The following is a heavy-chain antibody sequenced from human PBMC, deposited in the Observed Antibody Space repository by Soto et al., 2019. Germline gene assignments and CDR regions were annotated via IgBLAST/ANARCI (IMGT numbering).Heavy chain of an antibody. Sequence: QVHLVQSGAEVKKPGASVKVSCQGSGYAFTTYGITWVRQAPGQGLEWMGWISAHNSNTNYAQKLQGRVTVTRDTSTSTAYMELRCLRYDDTAVYYCSRGRYGDYWGQGALVTVSS. CDR1: GYAFTTYG. CDR2: ISAHNSNT. D-gene: IGHD1-1*01. V-gene: IGHV1-18*01. J-gene: IGHJ4*02. CDR3: SRGRYGDY.